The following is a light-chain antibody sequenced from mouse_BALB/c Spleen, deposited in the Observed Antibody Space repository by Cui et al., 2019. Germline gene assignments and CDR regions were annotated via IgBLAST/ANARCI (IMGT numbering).Light chain of an antibody. CDR1: QDINSY. CDR3: LQYDEFPLT. CDR2: RAN. J-gene: IGKJ5*01. V-gene: IGKV14-111*01. Sequence: DIKMTQSPSSMYAFLGERVTITCKASQDINSYLSWFPQKPGKSPKPLIYRANRLVDGVPSRFSGSGSGQDYSLTISSLEYEDMGIYYCLQYDEFPLTFGAGTKLELK.